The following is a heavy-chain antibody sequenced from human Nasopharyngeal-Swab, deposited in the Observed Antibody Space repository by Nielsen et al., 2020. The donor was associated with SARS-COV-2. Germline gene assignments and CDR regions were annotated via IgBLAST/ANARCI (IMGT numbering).Heavy chain of an antibody. J-gene: IGHJ4*02. V-gene: IGHV3-9*01. CDR2: ISWNSGSI. CDR3: AAYGSGSYYTL. D-gene: IGHD3-10*01. CDR1: GFTFDDYA. Sequence: SLKISCAASGFTFDDYAMHWVRQAPGKGLEWVSGISWNSGSIGYADSVKGRFTISRDNAKNSLYLQMNSLRAKDTALYYCAAYGSGSYYTLWGQGTLVTVSS.